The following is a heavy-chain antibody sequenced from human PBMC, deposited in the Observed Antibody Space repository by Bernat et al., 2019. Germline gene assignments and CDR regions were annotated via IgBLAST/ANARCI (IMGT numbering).Heavy chain of an antibody. J-gene: IGHJ4*02. Sequence: EVQLLESGGGLVQPGGSLRLSCAASGFTFSSYAMSWVRQAPGKGLEWVSAISGSGGSNYYAESVKGRFTISRENSKNTLYLQMNSLRAEDTGVYYCAEDQGALGPVTVTAFDYWGQGTLVTVSS. V-gene: IGHV3-23*01. D-gene: IGHD4-17*01. CDR3: AEDQGALGPVTVTAFDY. CDR2: ISGSGGSN. CDR1: GFTFSSYA.